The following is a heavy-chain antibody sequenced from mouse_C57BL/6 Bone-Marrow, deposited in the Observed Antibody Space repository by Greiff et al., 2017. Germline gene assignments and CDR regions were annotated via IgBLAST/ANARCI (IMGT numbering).Heavy chain of an antibody. V-gene: IGHV1-76*01. D-gene: IGHD2-2*01. J-gene: IGHJ2*01. CDR3: ARDGYDRTAYYFDY. CDR2: IYPGSGNT. Sequence: QVQLQQSGAELVRPGASVKLSCKASGYTFTDYYINWVKQRPGQGLEWIARIYPGSGNTYYNEKFKGKATLTAEKSSSTAYMQLSSLTSEDSAVYFCARDGYDRTAYYFDYWGQGTTLTVSS. CDR1: GYTFTDYY.